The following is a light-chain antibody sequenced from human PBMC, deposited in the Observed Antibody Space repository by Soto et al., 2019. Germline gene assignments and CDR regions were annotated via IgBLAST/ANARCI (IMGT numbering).Light chain of an antibody. CDR2: GVS. J-gene: IGKJ1*01. V-gene: IGKV3-15*01. CDR3: HQYNDWPRT. CDR1: QSVSSN. Sequence: DIVMTQSPATLSVSPGERATLSCRASQSVSSNLAWYQQKRGQAPRLLIYGVSARATGIPARFRGSGSGTEFTLTISSLQSEDFAVYFCHQYNDWPRTFGQGTEVEIK.